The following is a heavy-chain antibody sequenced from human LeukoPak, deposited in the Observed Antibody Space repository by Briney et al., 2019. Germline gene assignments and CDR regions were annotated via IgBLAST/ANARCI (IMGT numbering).Heavy chain of an antibody. CDR2: ISGSGGST. D-gene: IGHD4-17*01. CDR3: AKASGVTNGGDY. V-gene: IGHV3-23*01. Sequence: GGSLRLSCAASGFTFSSYAMSWVRQAPGKGLEWVSAISGSGGSTYYADSVKGRFTISRDNSKNTLYLQMNSLRAEDTAVYYRAKASGVTNGGDYWGQGTLVTVSS. J-gene: IGHJ4*02. CDR1: GFTFSSYA.